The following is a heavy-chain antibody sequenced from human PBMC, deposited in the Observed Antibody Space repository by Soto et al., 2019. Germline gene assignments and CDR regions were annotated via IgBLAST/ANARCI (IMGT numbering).Heavy chain of an antibody. D-gene: IGHD1-1*01. Sequence: PSETLSLTCTVSGGSISSYYWSWIRQPPGKGLEWIGYIYYSGSTNYNPSLKSRVTISVDTSKNQFSLKLSSVTAADTAVYYGASDIRYFSSQFSPGSNFLSWGQGLLVT. CDR1: GGSISSYY. CDR2: IYYSGST. CDR3: ASDIRYFSSQFSPGSNFLS. V-gene: IGHV4-59*01. J-gene: IGHJ5*02.